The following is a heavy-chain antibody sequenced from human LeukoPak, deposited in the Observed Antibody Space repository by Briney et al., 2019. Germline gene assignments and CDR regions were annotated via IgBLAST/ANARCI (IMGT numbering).Heavy chain of an antibody. J-gene: IGHJ4*02. CDR2: ISGSGGST. CDR1: GFTFSSYA. CDR3: AKVVDCGGDCYSDY. D-gene: IGHD2-21*02. Sequence: PGGSLRLSCAASGFTFSSYAMSWVRQAPGKGLEWVSAISGSGGSTYYADSVKGRFTISRDNSKNTLYLQMNSLRAEDTAVYYCAKVVDCGGDCYSDYWGQGSLVTVSS. V-gene: IGHV3-23*01.